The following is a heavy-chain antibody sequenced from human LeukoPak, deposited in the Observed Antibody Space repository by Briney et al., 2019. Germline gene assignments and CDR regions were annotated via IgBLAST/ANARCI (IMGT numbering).Heavy chain of an antibody. CDR2: IIPIFGTA. CDR3: ARGPRVGATGYYYYYMDV. Sequence: SVKVSCKASGGTFSSYAISWVRQAPGQGPEWMGGIIPIFGTANYAQKFQGRVTITTDESTSTAYMELSSLRSEDTAVYYCARGPRVGATGYYYYYMDVWGKGTTVTVSS. D-gene: IGHD1-26*01. CDR1: GGTFSSYA. V-gene: IGHV1-69*05. J-gene: IGHJ6*03.